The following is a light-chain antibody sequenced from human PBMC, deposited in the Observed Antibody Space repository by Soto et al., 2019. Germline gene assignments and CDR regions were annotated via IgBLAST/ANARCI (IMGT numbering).Light chain of an antibody. CDR2: ENN. J-gene: IGLJ2*01. Sequence: QSVLTQPPSVSAAPGQKVTISCSGSNPNIGNNYVSCYKQVPGTAPKLLIYENNKRPSGIPDRFSGSKSGTSATLGITGLQTGDEAYYYCGTWDSSLIAGVFGGGTKLTVL. V-gene: IGLV1-51*01. CDR1: NPNIGNNY. CDR3: GTWDSSLIAGV.